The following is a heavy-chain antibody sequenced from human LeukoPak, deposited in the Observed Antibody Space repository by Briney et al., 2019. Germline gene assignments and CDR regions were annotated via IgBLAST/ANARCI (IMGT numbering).Heavy chain of an antibody. CDR3: TRSRFRRLELLYFDY. CDR1: GFTFGDYA. Sequence: GGSLRLSCTASGFTFGDYAMSWFRQAPGKGLEWVGFIRSKAYGGTTEYAASVKGRFTISRDDSKSIGYLQMNSLKTEDTAVYYCTRSRFRRLELLYFDYWGQGTLVTVSS. D-gene: IGHD1-7*01. V-gene: IGHV3-49*03. J-gene: IGHJ4*02. CDR2: IRSKAYGGTT.